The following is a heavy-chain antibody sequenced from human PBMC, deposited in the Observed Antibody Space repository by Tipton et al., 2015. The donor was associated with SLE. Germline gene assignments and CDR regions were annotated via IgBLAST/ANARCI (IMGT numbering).Heavy chain of an antibody. CDR3: ARDSAGRGYSGFLGI. CDR2: INHSGST. J-gene: IGHJ3*02. CDR1: GGSFSGYY. Sequence: TLSLTCAVYGGSFSGYYWSWIRQPPGKGLEWIGEINHSGSTNYNPSLKSRVTISVDTSKNQFSLKLSSVTAADTAVYYCARDSAGRGYSGFLGIWGQGTMVTVSS. D-gene: IGHD5-12*01. V-gene: IGHV4-34*01.